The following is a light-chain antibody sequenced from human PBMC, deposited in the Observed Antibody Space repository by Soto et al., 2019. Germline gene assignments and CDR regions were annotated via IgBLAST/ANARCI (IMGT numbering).Light chain of an antibody. CDR1: SNDVGGYNY. CDR3: SSYTSRSLYV. V-gene: IGLV2-14*01. J-gene: IGLJ1*01. Sequence: QSVLTQPASVSGSPGQSITISCTGTSNDVGGYNYVSWYQQHPGKAPKVIIYDVNYRPSGLSDRFSGSKSGNTASLTISGLQAEVEADYSCSSYTSRSLYVFGTGTKVTV. CDR2: DVN.